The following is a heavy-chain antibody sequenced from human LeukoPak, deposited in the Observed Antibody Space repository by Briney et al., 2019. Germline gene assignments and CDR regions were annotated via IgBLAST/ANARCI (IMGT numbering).Heavy chain of an antibody. D-gene: IGHD1-26*01. V-gene: IGHV4-31*03. CDR2: VYYSGST. Sequence: PSQTLSLTCTVSGGSISSGSYWWSWIRQHPEKGLEWIGYVYYSGSTYYNPSLKSRVSISVDTSKNQLSLTLTSVTAADTAVYYCARTVTKLKVGATYAFDIWGQGTMVTVSS. J-gene: IGHJ3*02. CDR1: GGSISSGSYW. CDR3: ARTVTKLKVGATYAFDI.